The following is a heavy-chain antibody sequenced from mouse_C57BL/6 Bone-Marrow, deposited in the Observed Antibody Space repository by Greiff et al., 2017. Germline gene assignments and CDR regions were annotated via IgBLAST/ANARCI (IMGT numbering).Heavy chain of an antibody. V-gene: IGHV1-59*01. CDR1: GYTFTSYW. D-gene: IGHD2-3*01. CDR2: IDPSDSYT. Sequence: QVQLQQSGAELVRPGTSVKLSCKASGYTFTSYWMHWVKQRPGQGLEWIGVIDPSDSYTNYNQKFKGKATLTVDTSSSTAYMQLSSLTSEDSAVYYCGRWLLRGYFDYWGQGTTLTVSS. CDR3: GRWLLRGYFDY. J-gene: IGHJ2*01.